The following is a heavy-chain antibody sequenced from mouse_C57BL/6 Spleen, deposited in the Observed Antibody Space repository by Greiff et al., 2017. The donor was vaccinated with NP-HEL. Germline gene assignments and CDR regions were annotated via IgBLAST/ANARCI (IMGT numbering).Heavy chain of an antibody. CDR3: ARDGNPYDFDY. J-gene: IGHJ2*01. CDR1: GYAFSSSW. V-gene: IGHV1-82*01. D-gene: IGHD2-1*01. CDR2: IYPGDGDT. Sequence: VQLQQSGPELVKPGASVKISCKASGYAFSSSWMNWVKQRPGKGLEWIGRIYPGDGDTNYNGKFKGKATLTADKSSSTAYMQLSSLTSEDSAVYFCARDGNPYDFDYWGKGTTLTVSS.